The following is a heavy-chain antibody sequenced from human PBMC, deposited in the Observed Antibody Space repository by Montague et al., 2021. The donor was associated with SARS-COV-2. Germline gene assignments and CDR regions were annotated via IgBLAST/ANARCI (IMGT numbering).Heavy chain of an antibody. Sequence: SETLSLICTVSGGSISGYYWSWIRQSPGKGLEWIGYIYYSGSTXXXPXXXXRVTVSVDRSKNQVSLKLSSVTPADTAVYYCARAVSVRRAVNWFDPWGQGTLVTVSS. V-gene: IGHV4-59*01. J-gene: IGHJ5*02. D-gene: IGHD3-10*01. CDR3: ARAVSVRRAVNWFDP. CDR1: GGSISGYY. CDR2: IYYSGST.